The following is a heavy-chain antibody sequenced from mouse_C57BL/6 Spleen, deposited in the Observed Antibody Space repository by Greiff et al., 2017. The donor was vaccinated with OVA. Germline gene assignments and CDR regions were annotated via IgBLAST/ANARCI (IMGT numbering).Heavy chain of an antibody. Sequence: EVQLVESGGGLVKPGGSLKLSCAASGFTFSDYGMHWVRQAPEQGLEWVAYISSGSSTLYYADTVKGRFTISRDNAKNTLFLQMTSLRSEDTAMYYCARDDYNVWFAYWGQGTLVTVSA. J-gene: IGHJ3*01. V-gene: IGHV5-17*01. CDR2: ISSGSSTL. CDR3: ARDDYNVWFAY. CDR1: GFTFSDYG. D-gene: IGHD2-4*01.